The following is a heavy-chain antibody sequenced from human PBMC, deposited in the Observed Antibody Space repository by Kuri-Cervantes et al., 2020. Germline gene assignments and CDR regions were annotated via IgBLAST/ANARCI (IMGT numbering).Heavy chain of an antibody. CDR3: ARQARNYYDMRAFDI. V-gene: IGHV4-39*01. CDR1: GGSISSSSYY. CDR2: IYYSGST. D-gene: IGHD3-22*01. Sequence: GSLRLSCTVSGGSISSSSYYWGWIRQPPGKGLEWIGCIYYSGSTYYNPSLKSRVTISVDTSKNQFSLKLSSVTAAAAAVYYCARQARNYYDMRAFDIWGQGTTVTVSS. J-gene: IGHJ3*02.